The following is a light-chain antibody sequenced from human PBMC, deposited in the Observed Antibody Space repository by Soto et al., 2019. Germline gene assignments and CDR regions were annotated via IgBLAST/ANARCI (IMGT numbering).Light chain of an antibody. CDR1: QVINNW. CDR3: QQASSFPLT. Sequence: DIQMTQSPSSVSASVGDTVTVTCRASQVINNWLAWYQQKPGTVPNLLIYTTSILHSGAPSRFSGSGSGTDFTLTISNLQPEDSATYYCQQASSFPLTFGGGTKVEIK. CDR2: TTS. J-gene: IGKJ4*01. V-gene: IGKV1-12*01.